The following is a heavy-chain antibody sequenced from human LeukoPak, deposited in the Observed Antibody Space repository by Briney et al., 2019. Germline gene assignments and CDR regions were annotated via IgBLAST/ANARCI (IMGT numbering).Heavy chain of an antibody. V-gene: IGHV4-59*01. Sequence: SETLSLTCTVSGGSISSYYWSWIRQPPGKGLEWIGYIYYSGSTNYNPSLKSRATISVDTSKNQFSLKLSSVTAADTAVYYCARDRSDAFDIWGQGTMVTVSS. CDR3: ARDRSDAFDI. J-gene: IGHJ3*02. CDR1: GGSISSYY. CDR2: IYYSGST.